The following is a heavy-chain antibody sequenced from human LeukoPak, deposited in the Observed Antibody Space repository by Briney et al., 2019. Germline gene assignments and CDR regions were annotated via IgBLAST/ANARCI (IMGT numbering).Heavy chain of an antibody. Sequence: GGSLRLSCAASGFTFSSYWMSWVRQAPGKGLEWVANIKQDGSEKYYVDSVKGRFTISRDNAKNSLYLQMNSLRVEDTAFYYCAKDNRRHYTSGPNPDSLHWGQGALVTVSS. J-gene: IGHJ4*02. D-gene: IGHD6-19*01. CDR2: IKQDGSEK. V-gene: IGHV3-7*03. CDR1: GFTFSSYW. CDR3: AKDNRRHYTSGPNPDSLH.